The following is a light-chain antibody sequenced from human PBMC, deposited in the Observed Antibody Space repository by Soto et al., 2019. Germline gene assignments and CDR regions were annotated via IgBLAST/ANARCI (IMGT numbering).Light chain of an antibody. CDR1: SSAFEIYNL. V-gene: IGLV2-14*02. CDR2: EGT. CDR3: AAWDDSLSGYV. J-gene: IGLJ1*01. Sequence: QSVLTQPASVSGSPGQSITISCTGTSSAFEIYNLVSWYQQHPASAPKLLIYEGTKRPSGVPDRFSGSKSGTSASLAISGLQSEDEADYYCAAWDDSLSGYVFGTGTKVTVL.